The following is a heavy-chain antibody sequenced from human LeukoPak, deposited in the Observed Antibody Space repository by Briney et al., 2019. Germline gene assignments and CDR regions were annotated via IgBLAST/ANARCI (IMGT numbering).Heavy chain of an antibody. V-gene: IGHV3-21*01. J-gene: IGHJ5*02. CDR1: GFTFSSYS. Sequence: KPGGSLRLSCAASGFTFSSYSMNWVRQGPGKGLEWVSSISSSSSYIYYADSVKGRFTISRDNAKNSLYLQMNSLRAEDTAVYYCARDRTAMVTENTFPWGQGTLVTVSS. D-gene: IGHD5-18*01. CDR3: ARDRTAMVTENTFP. CDR2: ISSSSSYI.